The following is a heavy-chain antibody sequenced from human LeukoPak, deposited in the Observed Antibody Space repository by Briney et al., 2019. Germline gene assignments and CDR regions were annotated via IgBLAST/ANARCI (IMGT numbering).Heavy chain of an antibody. CDR2: IYYSGST. D-gene: IGHD3-22*01. CDR3: ARARSVLYYYDSSGGFDP. Sequence: PSETLSLTCTVSGGSIRSGDFYWSWIRQPPGKGLEWIGYIYYSGSTNYNPSLKSRVTISVDTSKNQFSLKLSSVTAADTAVYYCARARSVLYYYDSSGGFDPWGQGTLVTVSS. V-gene: IGHV4-30-4*01. J-gene: IGHJ5*02. CDR1: GGSIRSGDFY.